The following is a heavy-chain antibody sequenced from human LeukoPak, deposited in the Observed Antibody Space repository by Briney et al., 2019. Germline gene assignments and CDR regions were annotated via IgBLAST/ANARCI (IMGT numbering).Heavy chain of an antibody. Sequence: GGSLRLSCAASGFTFSSYWMHWVRQAPGTGLVWLSRINSDGSSTTYADSVKGRFTISRDNAMNTLYLQMNSLRAEDTAVYYCAREDSGAVALDYWGQGALVTVSS. CDR1: GFTFSSYW. D-gene: IGHD6-19*01. CDR2: INSDGSST. V-gene: IGHV3-74*01. J-gene: IGHJ4*02. CDR3: AREDSGAVALDY.